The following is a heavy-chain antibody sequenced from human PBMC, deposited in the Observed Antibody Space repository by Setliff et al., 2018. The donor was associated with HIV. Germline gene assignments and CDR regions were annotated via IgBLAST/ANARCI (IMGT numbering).Heavy chain of an antibody. Sequence: KTSETLSLTCTVSGGSISSGSYFWTWIRQPAGKGLEWIGRIYTSGSTNYNPSLKSRVTISVDTSKNQFSLRLTSVTAADTAMYHCARDRSSGWSKDWFDTWGQGILVTVSS. CDR3: ARDRSSGWSKDWFDT. J-gene: IGHJ5*02. CDR1: GGSISSGSYF. V-gene: IGHV4-61*02. CDR2: IYTSGST. D-gene: IGHD6-19*01.